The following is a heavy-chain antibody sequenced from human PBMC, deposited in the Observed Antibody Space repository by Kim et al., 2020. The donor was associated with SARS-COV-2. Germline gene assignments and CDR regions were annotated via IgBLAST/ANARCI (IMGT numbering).Heavy chain of an antibody. CDR3: AYPVSSQQLNYYYGMDV. CDR1: GGTFSSYA. V-gene: IGHV1-69*13. J-gene: IGHJ6*02. D-gene: IGHD6-13*01. CDR2: IIPIFGTA. Sequence: SVKVSCKASGGTFSSYAISWVRQAPGQGLEWMGGIIPIFGTANYAQKFQGRVTITADESTSTAYMELSSLRSEDTAVYYCAYPVSSQQLNYYYGMDVWGQGTTVTVSS.